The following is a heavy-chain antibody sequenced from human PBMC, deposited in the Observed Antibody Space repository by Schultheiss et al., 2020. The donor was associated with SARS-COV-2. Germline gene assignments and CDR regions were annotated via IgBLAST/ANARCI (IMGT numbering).Heavy chain of an antibody. CDR1: GFTFSSYA. CDR2: ISSSGSTI. Sequence: GGSLRLSCAASGFTFSSYAMHWVHQAPGKGLEWVSYISSSGSTIYYADSVKGRFTISRDNAKNSLYLQMNSLRAEDTAVYYCARGTRYYYYYMDVWGKGTTVTVSS. V-gene: IGHV3-48*03. J-gene: IGHJ6*03. CDR3: ARGTRYYYYYMDV.